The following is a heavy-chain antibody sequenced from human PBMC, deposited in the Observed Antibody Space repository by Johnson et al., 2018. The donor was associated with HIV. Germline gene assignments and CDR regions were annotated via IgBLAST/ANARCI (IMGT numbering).Heavy chain of an antibody. D-gene: IGHD3-22*01. CDR1: GFTFSNAW. V-gene: IGHV3-15*01. CDR2: IKSKTDGGTP. Sequence: EKLVESGGGLVKPGGSLRLSCAASGFTFSNAWMSWVRQAPGKGLEWVGRIKSKTDGGTPDYAAPVKGRFTISRDDSKNTLYLQMNSLKTEDTAVYYCTTDLGYYDSSGDAFDIWGQGTMVTVSS. J-gene: IGHJ3*02. CDR3: TTDLGYYDSSGDAFDI.